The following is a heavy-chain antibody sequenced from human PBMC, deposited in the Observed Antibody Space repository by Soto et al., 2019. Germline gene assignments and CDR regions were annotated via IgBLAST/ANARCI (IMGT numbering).Heavy chain of an antibody. D-gene: IGHD2-2*01. CDR2: INPNSGGT. J-gene: IGHJ3*02. CDR3: ARGMNVVVPAAISPGAFDI. CDR1: GYTFTGYY. V-gene: IGHV1-2*04. Sequence: ASVKVSCKASGYTFTGYYMHWVRQAPGQGLEWMGWINPNSGGTNYAQKFQGWVTMTRDTSISTAYMELGRLRSDDTAVYYCARGMNVVVPAAISPGAFDIWGQGTMVTVSS.